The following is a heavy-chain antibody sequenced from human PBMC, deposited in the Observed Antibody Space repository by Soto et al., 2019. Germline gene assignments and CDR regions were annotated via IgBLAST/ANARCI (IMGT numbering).Heavy chain of an antibody. CDR2: IIPIFGTA. V-gene: IGHV1-69*13. CDR1: GGTFSSYA. J-gene: IGHJ4*02. D-gene: IGHD2-2*01. CDR3: ARWGYCSSTSCYGYSDY. Sequence: SVKVSCKASGGTFSSYAISWVRQAPGQGLEWMGGIIPIFGTANYAQKFQGRVTITADESTSTAYMELSSLRSEDTAVYYCARWGYCSSTSCYGYSDYWGQGTLVTVSS.